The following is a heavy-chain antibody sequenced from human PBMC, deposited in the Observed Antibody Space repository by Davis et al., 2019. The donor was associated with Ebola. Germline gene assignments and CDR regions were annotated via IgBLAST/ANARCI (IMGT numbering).Heavy chain of an antibody. Sequence: GESLKISCAASGFTFSSYAMHWVRQAPGKGLEWVAVISYDGSNKYYADSVKGRFTISRDNSKNTLHLQMNSLRVEDTAIYYCAKDTSNVWFDVWPRDNGHRLF. V-gene: IGHV3-30-3*01. J-gene: IGHJ3*01. D-gene: IGHD6-19*01. CDR2: ISYDGSNK. CDR1: GFTFSSYA. CDR3: AKDTSNVWFDV.